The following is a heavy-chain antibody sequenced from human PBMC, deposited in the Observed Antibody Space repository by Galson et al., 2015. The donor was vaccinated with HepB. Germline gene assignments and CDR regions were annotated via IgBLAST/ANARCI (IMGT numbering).Heavy chain of an antibody. CDR3: ASIYFFDFGDYYRLWYFDL. J-gene: IGHJ2*01. V-gene: IGHV4-59*02. CDR2: VRNTGDT. D-gene: IGHD3-22*01. CDR1: GAAVSDHS. Sequence: SETLSLTCTVSGAAVSDHSWSWIRQPPGKGLEWLGDVRNTGDTKYNPSLRSRLSTSVDMSRRQFSLTLRAVTAADTALYFCASIYFFDFGDYYRLWYFDLGGRGTLVTVSS.